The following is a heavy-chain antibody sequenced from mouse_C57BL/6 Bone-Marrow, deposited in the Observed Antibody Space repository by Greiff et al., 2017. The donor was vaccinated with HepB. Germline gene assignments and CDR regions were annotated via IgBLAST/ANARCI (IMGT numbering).Heavy chain of an antibody. J-gene: IGHJ2*01. CDR3: ARSTMVGYFDY. Sequence: QVQLQQSGAELARPGASVKLSCKASGYTFTSYGISWVKQRPGQGLEWIGEIYPRSGNTYYNEKFKGKATLTADKSSSTAYMELRSLTSEDAAVYFCARSTMVGYFDYWGQGTTLTVSS. V-gene: IGHV1-81*01. CDR2: IYPRSGNT. D-gene: IGHD2-2*01. CDR1: GYTFTSYG.